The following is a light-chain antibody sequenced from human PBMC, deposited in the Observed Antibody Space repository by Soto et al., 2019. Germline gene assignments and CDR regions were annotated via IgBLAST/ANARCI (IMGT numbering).Light chain of an antibody. CDR3: SSYTSSSTSVV. Sequence: QSALTQPASVSGSPGQSITISSTGTSSDVGGYNYVSWYQQHPGKAPKLMIYDVSKRPSGVSNRFSGSKSGNTASLTISGLQAEDEADYYCSSYTSSSTSVVFGGGTKLTVL. V-gene: IGLV2-14*01. CDR1: SSDVGGYNY. CDR2: DVS. J-gene: IGLJ2*01.